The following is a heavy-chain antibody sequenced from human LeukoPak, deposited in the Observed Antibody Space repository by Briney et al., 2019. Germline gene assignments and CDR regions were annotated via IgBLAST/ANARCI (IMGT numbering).Heavy chain of an antibody. D-gene: IGHD5-12*01. CDR3: ARMGHTQLVDIVATMFNGMDV. CDR2: IYYSGST. Sequence: PSETLSLTCTVSADSISSYYWSWIRQPPGKGLEWIGYIYYSGSTNYNPSLKSRVTISVDTSKNQFSLKLSSVTAADTAVYYCARMGHTQLVDIVATMFNGMDVWGQGTTVTVSS. CDR1: ADSISSYY. V-gene: IGHV4-59*08. J-gene: IGHJ6*02.